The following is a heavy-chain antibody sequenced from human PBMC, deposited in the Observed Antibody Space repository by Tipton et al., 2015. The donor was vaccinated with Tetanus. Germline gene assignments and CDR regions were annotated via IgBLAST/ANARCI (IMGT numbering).Heavy chain of an antibody. J-gene: IGHJ3*01. CDR2: IYYSGSS. CDR1: GASMSSSSYY. Sequence: GLVKPSETLSLTCNVSGASMSSSSYYWDWIRQPPGKGLEWIGSIYYSGSSYYNPSLESRLTISLDTSKNRFSLKLTSVTAADAAVYYCARPSTTVTPRAFDVWGQGTMVTVSS. D-gene: IGHD4-17*01. V-gene: IGHV4-39*01. CDR3: ARPSTTVTPRAFDV.